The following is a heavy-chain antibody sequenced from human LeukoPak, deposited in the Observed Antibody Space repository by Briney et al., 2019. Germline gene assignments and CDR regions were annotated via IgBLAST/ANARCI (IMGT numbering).Heavy chain of an antibody. Sequence: GGSLRLSCAASGFTFSSYAMSWVRQAPGQGLEWMGWISAYNGNTNYAQKLQGRVTMTTDTSTSTAYMELRSLRSDDTAVYYCARDSGYYYDSSGYYDPFDYWGQGTLVTVSS. CDR1: GFTFSSYA. J-gene: IGHJ4*02. CDR2: ISAYNGNT. CDR3: ARDSGYYYDSSGYYDPFDY. D-gene: IGHD3-22*01. V-gene: IGHV1-18*01.